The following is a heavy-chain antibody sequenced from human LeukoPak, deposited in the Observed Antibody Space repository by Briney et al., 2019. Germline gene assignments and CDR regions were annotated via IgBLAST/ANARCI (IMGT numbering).Heavy chain of an antibody. J-gene: IGHJ4*02. CDR1: GFTFIYYL. Sequence: VGSLRLSFAASGFTFIYYLLTWLRQAPGQGLEWVANIKQDGSEKSYVDSVKGRFTISRDNAKNSLYLQMNSLRAEDTAVYYCARERHSAFWGQGTLVTVSS. V-gene: IGHV3-7*01. CDR2: IKQDGSEK. D-gene: IGHD2-15*01. CDR3: ARERHSAF.